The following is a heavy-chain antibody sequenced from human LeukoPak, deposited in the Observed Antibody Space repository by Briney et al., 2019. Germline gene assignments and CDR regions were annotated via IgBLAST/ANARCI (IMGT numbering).Heavy chain of an antibody. CDR1: GGTFSSYA. V-gene: IGHV1-69*13. CDR2: IIPIFGTA. J-gene: IGHJ6*03. D-gene: IGHD2-2*01. Sequence: SVKVSCKASGGTFSSYATSWVRQAPGQGLEWMGGIIPIFGTANYAQKSQGRVTITADESTSTAYMELSSLRSEDTAVYYCARGARYCSSTSCYYYYYYMDVWGKGTTVTISS. CDR3: ARGARYCSSTSCYYYYYYMDV.